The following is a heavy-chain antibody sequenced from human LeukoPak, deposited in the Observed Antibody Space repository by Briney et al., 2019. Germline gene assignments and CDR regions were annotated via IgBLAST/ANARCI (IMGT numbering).Heavy chain of an antibody. CDR3: ARDLGIAAAAYAEYFQH. CDR2: IIPIFGIA. J-gene: IGHJ1*01. V-gene: IGHV1-69*04. Sequence: ASVKVSCKASGGTFSSYAISWVRQAPGQGLEWMGRIIPIFGIANYAQKFQGRVTITADKSTSTAYVELSSLRSEDTAVYYCARDLGIAAAAYAEYFQHWGQGTLVTVSS. D-gene: IGHD6-13*01. CDR1: GGTFSSYA.